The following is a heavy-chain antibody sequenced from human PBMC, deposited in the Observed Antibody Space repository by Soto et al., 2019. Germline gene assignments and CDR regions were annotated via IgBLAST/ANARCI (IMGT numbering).Heavy chain of an antibody. D-gene: IGHD3-9*01. CDR1: GGSFSGYY. CDR2: INHSGST. CDR3: ARRPVLRYFDWLLGRSAPALGPPLE. V-gene: IGHV4-34*01. Sequence: SETLSLTCAVYGGSFSGYYWSWIRQPPGKGLEWIGEINHSGSTNYNPSLKSRVTISVDTSKNQFSLKLSSVTAADTAVYYCARRPVLRYFDWLLGRSAPALGPPLEWGQGTLVTVS. J-gene: IGHJ4*02.